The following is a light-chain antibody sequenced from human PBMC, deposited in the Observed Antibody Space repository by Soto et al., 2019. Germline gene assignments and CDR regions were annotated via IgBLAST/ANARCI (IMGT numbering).Light chain of an antibody. Sequence: PGDRATLSCMASQTVSGNYLAWYHQKPGQAPRLLIHSASSRATGIPDRFSASGTGTDFTLTISRLEPEDFAVYYCQQYSASPRTFGQGTKADIK. CDR2: SAS. V-gene: IGKV3-20*01. J-gene: IGKJ1*01. CDR3: QQYSASPRT. CDR1: QTVSGNY.